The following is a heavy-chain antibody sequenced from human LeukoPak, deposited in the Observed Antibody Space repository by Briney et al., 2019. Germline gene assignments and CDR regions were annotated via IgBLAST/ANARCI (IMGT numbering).Heavy chain of an antibody. CDR3: ARVRQGITGTTRHYYYYMDV. J-gene: IGHJ6*03. D-gene: IGHD1-7*01. V-gene: IGHV3-21*01. CDR1: GFTFSTYS. CDR2: IGSSGNYI. Sequence: GGSLRLSCAASGFTFSTYSMNWVRQAPGKGLEWVSSIGSSGNYIYYPDSVRGRFTISRDNAKNSVYLQMNSLRAEDTAVYYCARVRQGITGTTRHYYYYMDVWGKGTTVTVSS.